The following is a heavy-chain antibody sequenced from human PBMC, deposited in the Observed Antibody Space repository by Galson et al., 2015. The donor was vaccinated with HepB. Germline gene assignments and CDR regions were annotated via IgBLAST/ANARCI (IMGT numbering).Heavy chain of an antibody. D-gene: IGHD6-19*01. CDR1: GVSVSDKY. J-gene: IGHJ4*02. CDR3: ASDIADRRGWYTLSY. CDR2: IYRNGIT. Sequence: SLRLSCAASGVSVSDKYMSWVRQAPGKGLEWVSVIYRNGITDYADSVKGRFTISRDHSRNMLYLQLNSLRADDAAVYYCASDIADRRGWYTLSYWGQGTLVSVSS. V-gene: IGHV3-53*01.